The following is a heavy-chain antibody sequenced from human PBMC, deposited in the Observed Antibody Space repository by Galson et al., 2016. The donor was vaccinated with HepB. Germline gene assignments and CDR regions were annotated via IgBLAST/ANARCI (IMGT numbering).Heavy chain of an antibody. CDR2: IMRDGSER. Sequence: SLRLSCAASGFTFSSYSMTWVRQAPGKGLEWVANIMRDGSERYYVDSVKGRFTISRDNAKNSVYLQMNGLRVEDTAVYYCSRVVYYSGWSDAFDMWGQGTMVTVSA. CDR1: GFTFSSYS. J-gene: IGHJ3*02. CDR3: SRVVYYSGWSDAFDM. D-gene: IGHD6-19*01. V-gene: IGHV3-7*04.